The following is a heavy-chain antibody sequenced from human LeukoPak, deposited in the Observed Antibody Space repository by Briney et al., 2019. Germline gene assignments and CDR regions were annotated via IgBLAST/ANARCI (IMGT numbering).Heavy chain of an antibody. CDR1: GYTFTSYY. J-gene: IGHJ4*02. CDR2: INPSGGST. V-gene: IGHV1-46*01. D-gene: IGHD3-22*01. CDR3: AREGGPDSSGYYSVLDY. Sequence: ASVKVSCKASGYTFTSYYMHWVRQAPGQGLEWMGIINPSGGSTSYAQKSQGRVTMTRDTSTSTVYMELSSLRSEDTAVYYCAREGGPDSSGYYSVLDYWGQGTLVTVSS.